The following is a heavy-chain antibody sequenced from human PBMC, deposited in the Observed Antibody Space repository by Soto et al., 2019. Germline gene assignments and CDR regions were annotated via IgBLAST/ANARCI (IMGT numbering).Heavy chain of an antibody. Sequence: SETLSLTCSVSGDSITSSSYYRGWIRQPPGKGLEWIGSIYYSGSTYYNPSLEGRVTLSVDTSKNQFSLKLSSVTAADTAVYYCARHGSDGNLDAFDIWGQGTMVTVSS. V-gene: IGHV4-39*01. D-gene: IGHD2-15*01. CDR1: GDSITSSSYY. CDR3: ARHGSDGNLDAFDI. J-gene: IGHJ3*02. CDR2: IYYSGST.